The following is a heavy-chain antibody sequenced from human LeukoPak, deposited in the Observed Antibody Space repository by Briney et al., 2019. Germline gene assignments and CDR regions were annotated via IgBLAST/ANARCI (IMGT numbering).Heavy chain of an antibody. CDR1: GGTFSSYA. Sequence: TVKVSCKASGGTFSSYAISWVRQAPGQGLEWMGGIIPIFGTANYAQKFQGRVTITTDESTSTAYMELSSLRSEDTAVYYCARVVVAGDIWWFDPWGQGTLVTVSS. CDR2: IIPIFGTA. D-gene: IGHD6-19*01. J-gene: IGHJ5*02. V-gene: IGHV1-69*05. CDR3: ARVVVAGDIWWFDP.